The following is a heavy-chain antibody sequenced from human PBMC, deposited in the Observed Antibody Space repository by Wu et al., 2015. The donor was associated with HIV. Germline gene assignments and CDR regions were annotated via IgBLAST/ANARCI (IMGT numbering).Heavy chain of an antibody. Sequence: QVQLVQSGAEVKKPGSSVKVSCKASGGPFSSYAFTWVRQAPGQGLEWMGGIVPIFGTANYAQKFQGRVTITADVSTSTAYMELSSLRSDDTAVYYCARTLTGEGIDYFDYWGQGTLVTVSS. CDR3: ARTLTGEGIDYFDY. CDR2: IVPIFGTA. CDR1: GGPFSSYA. J-gene: IGHJ4*02. D-gene: IGHD7-27*01. V-gene: IGHV1-69*12.